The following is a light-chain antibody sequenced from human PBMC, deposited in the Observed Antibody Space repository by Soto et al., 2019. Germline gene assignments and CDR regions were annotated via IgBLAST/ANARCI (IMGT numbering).Light chain of an antibody. J-gene: IGKJ5*01. CDR2: GAS. V-gene: IGKV3-15*01. CDR1: QSVSSN. CDR3: QQYGYSPIT. Sequence: EIVMTQSPATLSVSPVERATLSCMASQSVSSNLAWYQQKPGQAPRLLIYGASTRATGIPARFSGSGSGTDFTLTISRLEPEDFAVYYCQQYGYSPITFGQGTRLEIK.